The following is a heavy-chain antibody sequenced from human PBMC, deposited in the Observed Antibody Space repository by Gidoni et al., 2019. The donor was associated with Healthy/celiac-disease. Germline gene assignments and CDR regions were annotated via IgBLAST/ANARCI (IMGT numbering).Heavy chain of an antibody. J-gene: IGHJ6*02. CDR1: GGSFSGYY. Sequence: QVQLQQWGAGLLKPSETLSLTCAVYGGSFSGYYCSWIRQPPGKGLEWIGEINHSGSTNYNPSLKSRVTISVDTSKNQFSLKLSSVTAADTAVYYCARGGGGSLGDYYYYGMDVWGQGTTVTVSS. CDR3: ARGGGGSLGDYYYYGMDV. V-gene: IGHV4-34*01. D-gene: IGHD3-16*01. CDR2: INHSGST.